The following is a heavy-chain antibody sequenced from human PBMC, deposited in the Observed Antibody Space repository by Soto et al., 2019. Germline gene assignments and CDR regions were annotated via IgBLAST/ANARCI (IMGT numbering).Heavy chain of an antibody. CDR2: ISYDGSNK. D-gene: IGHD1-26*01. Sequence: GGSLRLSCAASGFTFSSYGMHWVRQAPGKGLEWVAVISYDGSNKYYADSVKGRFTISRDNSKNTLYLQMNSLRAEDTAVYYCAKAPSSGRKNYYYGMDVWGQGTTVTVS. J-gene: IGHJ6*02. V-gene: IGHV3-30*18. CDR1: GFTFSSYG. CDR3: AKAPSSGRKNYYYGMDV.